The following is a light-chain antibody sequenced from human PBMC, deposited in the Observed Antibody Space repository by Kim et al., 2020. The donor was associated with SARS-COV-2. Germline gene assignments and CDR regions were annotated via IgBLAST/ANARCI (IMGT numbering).Light chain of an antibody. J-gene: IGLJ3*02. Sequence: SSELTQDPAVSVALGQTVRITCQGDSLRSYYASWYQQKPGQAPVLVIYGKNNRPSGIPDRFSGSSSVNTASLTITGAQAEDEADYYCNSRDSSGNHRWVFGGGTQLTVL. CDR1: SLRSYY. CDR2: GKN. CDR3: NSRDSSGNHRWV. V-gene: IGLV3-19*01.